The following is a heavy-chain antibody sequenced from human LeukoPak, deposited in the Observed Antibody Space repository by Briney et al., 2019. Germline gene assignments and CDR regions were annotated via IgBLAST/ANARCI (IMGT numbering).Heavy chain of an antibody. CDR1: GYSFTSYW. CDR2: IYPGDSDT. Sequence: GESLKISCKGSGYSFTSYWIGWVRQMPGKGLEWMGIIYPGDSDTRYSPSIQGQVTISADKSISTAYLQWSSLKASDTAMYYCARLSPVGCGGDCYNYYFDYWGQGTLVTVSS. D-gene: IGHD2-21*02. J-gene: IGHJ4*02. V-gene: IGHV5-51*01. CDR3: ARLSPVGCGGDCYNYYFDY.